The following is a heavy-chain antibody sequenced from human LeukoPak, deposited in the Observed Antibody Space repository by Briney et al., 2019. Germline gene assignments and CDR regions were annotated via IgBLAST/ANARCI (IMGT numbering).Heavy chain of an antibody. CDR3: ARDTWNSHYYFDH. V-gene: IGHV3-11*01. CDR2: ISSRSRTI. Sequence: GGSLRLSCAVSGFNFNDYYMAWIRQAPGKGXXXXXXISSRSRTIYYADSVKGRFTISRDNAKSSLYLQMNSLRVEDTAVYYCARDTWNSHYYFDHWSQGILVTVSS. J-gene: IGHJ4*02. D-gene: IGHD2/OR15-2a*01. CDR1: GFNFNDYY.